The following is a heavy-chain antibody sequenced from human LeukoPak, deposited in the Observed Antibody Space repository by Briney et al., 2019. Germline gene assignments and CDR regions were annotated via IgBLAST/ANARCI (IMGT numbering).Heavy chain of an antibody. Sequence: QSGGSLRLSCAASGFTFSSYGMHWVRQSPGKGLQWVAVISYDGNNDYSADSVKGRITISRDNSKNTIYLQMNSLTTEDTAVYYCARDGSSDYLHFDYWGQGTLVSVSS. J-gene: IGHJ4*02. D-gene: IGHD3-22*01. CDR3: ARDGSSDYLHFDY. CDR2: ISYDGNND. CDR1: GFTFSSYG. V-gene: IGHV3-30*03.